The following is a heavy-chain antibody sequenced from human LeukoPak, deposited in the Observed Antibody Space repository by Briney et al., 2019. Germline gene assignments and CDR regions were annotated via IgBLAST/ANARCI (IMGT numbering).Heavy chain of an antibody. CDR2: IIPILGIA. CDR3: ARDILSGPSRYDY. J-gene: IGHJ4*02. V-gene: IGHV1-69*04. D-gene: IGHD5/OR15-5a*01. Sequence: SVKVSCKASGGTFSSYAISWVRQAPGQGLEWMGRIIPILGIANYAQKFQGRVTITADKSTSTAYMELSSLRSEDTAVYYCARDILSGPSRYDYWGQGTLVTVSS. CDR1: GGTFSSYA.